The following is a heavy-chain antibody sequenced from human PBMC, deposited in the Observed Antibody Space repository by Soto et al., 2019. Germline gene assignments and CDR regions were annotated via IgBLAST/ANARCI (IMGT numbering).Heavy chain of an antibody. D-gene: IGHD1-1*01. CDR3: ARRYGYSFDY. CDR1: GGSIRSYS. V-gene: IGHV4-59*08. Sequence: QVQLQESGPGLVTPSATLSLTCTVSGGSIRSYSWSWIRLPPAKGLEWICYIYNTGSTNYNPALKGRVTISVDTSKNQFSLKLISVTAADTAVYYCARRYGYSFDYWGQGTLVTVSS. CDR2: IYNTGST. J-gene: IGHJ4*02.